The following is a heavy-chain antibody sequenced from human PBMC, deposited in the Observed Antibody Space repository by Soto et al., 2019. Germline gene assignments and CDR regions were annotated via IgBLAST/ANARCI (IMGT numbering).Heavy chain of an antibody. D-gene: IGHD3-16*02. Sequence: VGSLRLSCAASGFTFSSYSMNWVRQAPGKGLEWVSSISSSSGYIYYADSVKGRFTISRDNAKNSLYLQMNSLRAEDTAVYYCARDGDYVWGSYRWSDAFDIWGQGTMVTVSS. CDR2: ISSSSGYI. CDR1: GFTFSSYS. CDR3: ARDGDYVWGSYRWSDAFDI. J-gene: IGHJ3*02. V-gene: IGHV3-21*01.